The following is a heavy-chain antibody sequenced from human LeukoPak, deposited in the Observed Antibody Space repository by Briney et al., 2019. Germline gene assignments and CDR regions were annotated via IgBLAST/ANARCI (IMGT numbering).Heavy chain of an antibody. CDR1: GFTFRNYA. CDR3: ARPPAGGFNY. D-gene: IGHD3-10*01. Sequence: GGSLRLSCVASGFTFRNYAMYWVRQAPGKGLEWVALISYDGSNENYADSVKGRFTISRDNSKNTLYLQMNSLRPEDTAVYYCARPPAGGFNYWGQGALVTVSS. V-gene: IGHV3-30-3*01. J-gene: IGHJ4*02. CDR2: ISYDGSNE.